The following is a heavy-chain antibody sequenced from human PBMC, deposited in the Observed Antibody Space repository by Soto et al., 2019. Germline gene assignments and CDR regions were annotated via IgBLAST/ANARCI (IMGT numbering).Heavy chain of an antibody. D-gene: IGHD6-19*01. CDR2: ITNKANSYTT. Sequence: EVQLVESGGGLVQPGGSLRLSCAASGFTFSNYYMDWVRQAPGKGLEWVGRITNKANSYTTQYAASVKGRFTVSRDESENSLYLQMGSLKAEDTAVYYCVSVQLSSVPYKSPDYWGQGTRVTVSS. CDR1: GFTFSNYY. V-gene: IGHV3-72*01. CDR3: VSVQLSSVPYKSPDY. J-gene: IGHJ4*02.